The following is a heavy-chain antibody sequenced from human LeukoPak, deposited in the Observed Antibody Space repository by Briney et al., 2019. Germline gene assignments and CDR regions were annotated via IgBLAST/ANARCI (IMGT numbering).Heavy chain of an antibody. Sequence: GSSVKVSCKTSGGTFSNCGINWVRQAPGQGLEWMGRIIPIFDTTNYAQKFQGRVTITTDVSTSTAYMELSSLRSEDTAVYYCARDLITDLTFDNWGQGTLVTVP. D-gene: IGHD5-24*01. CDR3: ARDLITDLTFDN. CDR2: IIPIFDTT. J-gene: IGHJ4*02. V-gene: IGHV1-69*05. CDR1: GGTFSNCG.